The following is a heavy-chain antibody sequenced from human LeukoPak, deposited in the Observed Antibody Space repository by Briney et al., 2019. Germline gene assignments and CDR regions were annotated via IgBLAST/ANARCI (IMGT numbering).Heavy chain of an antibody. CDR3: ARDKLATVTTGWFDP. V-gene: IGHV4-30-4*01. CDR1: GGSISSGDYY. CDR2: IYYSGST. J-gene: IGHJ5*02. Sequence: PSQTLSLTCTVSGGSISSGDYYWSWVRQPPGTGLEWVGYIYYSGSTYYNPSRKSRVNISVDTSKTQFSLNLNSVTAADTAVYYCARDKLATVTTGWFDPWGQGTLVTVSS. D-gene: IGHD4-17*01.